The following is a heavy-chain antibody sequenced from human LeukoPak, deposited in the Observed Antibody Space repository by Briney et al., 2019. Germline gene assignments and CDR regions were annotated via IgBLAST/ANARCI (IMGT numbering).Heavy chain of an antibody. V-gene: IGHV3-30-3*01. Sequence: PGGSLRLSCAASGFIFGGYAMHWVRQAPGKGLQWLAVISYDGGKTYYADSVEGRFTISRDNSKNTLYLQMNSLRAEDTAVYYCAKDLQSAPFDYWGQGTLVTVSS. CDR3: AKDLQSAPFDY. J-gene: IGHJ4*02. CDR2: ISYDGGKT. D-gene: IGHD4-11*01. CDR1: GFIFGGYA.